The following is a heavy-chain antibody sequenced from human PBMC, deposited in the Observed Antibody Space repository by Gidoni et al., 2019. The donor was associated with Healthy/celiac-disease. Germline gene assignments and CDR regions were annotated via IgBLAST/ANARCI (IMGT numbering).Heavy chain of an antibody. V-gene: IGHV3-53*01. CDR3: ARGGYYYDSSGYYSRSFDY. CDR2: IYSGGST. CDR1: GFTVSSNY. Sequence: EVQLVESGGGLIQPGGSLRLSCAASGFTVSSNYMSWVRQAPGKGLEWVSVIYSGGSTYYADSVKGRFTISRDNSKNTLYLQMNSLRAEDTAVYYCARGGYYYDSSGYYSRSFDYWGQGTLVTVSS. D-gene: IGHD3-22*01. J-gene: IGHJ4*02.